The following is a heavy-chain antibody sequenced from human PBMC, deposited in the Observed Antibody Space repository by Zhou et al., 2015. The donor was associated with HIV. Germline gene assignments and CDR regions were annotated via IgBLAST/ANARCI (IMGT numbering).Heavy chain of an antibody. J-gene: IGHJ4*02. CDR1: GGTFSAYA. Sequence: QVYLVQSGAEVKKPGSSVKVSCKASGGTFSAYAISWVRQAPGQGLEWMGGIIPMFGTTSYARTFQGRVTITADDSTSTSYMELNRLRSEDTAVYYCARDVPSYYLDSSGLQTMGVQWGQGTLVIVSS. CDR3: ARDVPSYYLDSSGLQTMGVQ. V-gene: IGHV1-69*01. D-gene: IGHD3-22*01. CDR2: IIPMFGTT.